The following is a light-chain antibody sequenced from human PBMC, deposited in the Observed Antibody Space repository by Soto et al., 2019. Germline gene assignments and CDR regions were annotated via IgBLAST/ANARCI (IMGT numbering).Light chain of an antibody. CDR1: QTISSW. Sequence: DIQMTQSPSPLSGSVGDRVTITCRASQTISSWLAWYQQKPGKAPKLLIYKASTLKSEVPSRFSGSGSGTEFTLTISSLQHDDFATYYCQHYNSYSEAFGQGTKVELK. CDR2: KAS. V-gene: IGKV1-5*03. CDR3: QHYNSYSEA. J-gene: IGKJ1*01.